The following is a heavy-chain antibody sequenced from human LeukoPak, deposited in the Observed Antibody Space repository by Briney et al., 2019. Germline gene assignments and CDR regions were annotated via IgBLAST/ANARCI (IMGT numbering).Heavy chain of an antibody. V-gene: IGHV4-59*08. Sequence: SEALSLTCTVSGGSISSYYWSWIRQPPGKGLEWIGYIYYSGSTNYNPSLKSRVTISVDTSKNQFSLKLSSVTAADTAVYYCARVGYSSGWYVDYWGQGTLVTVSS. CDR2: IYYSGST. CDR1: GGSISSYY. CDR3: ARVGYSSGWYVDY. D-gene: IGHD6-19*01. J-gene: IGHJ4*02.